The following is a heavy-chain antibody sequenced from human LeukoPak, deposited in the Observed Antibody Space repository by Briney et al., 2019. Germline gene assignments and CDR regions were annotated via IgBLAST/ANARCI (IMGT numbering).Heavy chain of an antibody. V-gene: IGHV1-69*10. CDR2: IIPSLAIA. J-gene: IGHJ5*02. D-gene: IGHD3-10*01. CDR1: VGTFSSYA. Sequence: GASVKLSCRASVGTFSSYAISCVRQAPGQGFEWIGGIIPSLAIANYAQKFRGRFTITADESTSTFYMELTRLPSEDTAVYSCARERGVTYYYGSGTNKDYANWFDPWGQGTLVTVSS. CDR3: ARERGVTYYYGSGTNKDYANWFDP.